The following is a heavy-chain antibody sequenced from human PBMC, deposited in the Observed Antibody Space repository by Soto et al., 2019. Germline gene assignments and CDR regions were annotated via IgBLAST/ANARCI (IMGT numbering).Heavy chain of an antibody. Sequence: PSETLSLTCTVSGGSISSSSYYWGWIRQPPGKGLEWIGSIYYSGSTYYNPSFKSRVTISVDTSKNQFSLKLSSVTAADTAVYYCARTRAVWFHPWGPGTLVTVSS. CDR3: ARTRAVWFHP. CDR1: GGSISSSSYY. V-gene: IGHV4-39*01. CDR2: IYYSGST. D-gene: IGHD6-19*01. J-gene: IGHJ5*02.